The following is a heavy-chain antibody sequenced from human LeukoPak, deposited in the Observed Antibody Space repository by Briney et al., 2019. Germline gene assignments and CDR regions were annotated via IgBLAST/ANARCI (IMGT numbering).Heavy chain of an antibody. D-gene: IGHD5-12*01. Sequence: ASVKVSCKASGYTFTGYYMQWVRQAHRQGLEWMGWINLNSSGANYAQQFQGRATMTSHTTISTAYMELSRMVFDGGAGNYRPCEYSSSKHWGQGTLVTVSS. J-gene: IGHJ1*01. CDR2: INLNSSGA. CDR3: PCEYSSSKH. CDR1: GYTFTGYY. V-gene: IGHV1-2*02.